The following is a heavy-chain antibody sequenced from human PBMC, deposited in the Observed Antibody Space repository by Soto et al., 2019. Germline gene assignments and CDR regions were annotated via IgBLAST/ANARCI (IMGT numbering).Heavy chain of an antibody. V-gene: IGHV1-8*01. D-gene: IGHD3-22*01. CDR1: GYTGTGYG. J-gene: IGHJ4*02. CDR2: MNPNSGNT. CDR3: ARAPSMYYYDSSGYYYFDY. Sequence: ASAEVSCSAAGYTGTGYGIRWVRQDSGQGLEWMGWMNPNSGNTGYAQKFQGRVTMTRNTSISTAYMELSSLRSEDTAVYYCARAPSMYYYDSSGYYYFDYWGQGTLVTASS.